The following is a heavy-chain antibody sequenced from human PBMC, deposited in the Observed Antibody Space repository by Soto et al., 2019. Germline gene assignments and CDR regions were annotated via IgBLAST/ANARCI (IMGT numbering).Heavy chain of an antibody. V-gene: IGHV3-23*01. D-gene: IGHD6-19*01. CDR1: GFTFSSYA. CDR2: ISGSGDST. CDR3: AKGVPGIAVAGTGYFQH. J-gene: IGHJ1*01. Sequence: PGGSLRLSCAASGFTFSSYAMSWVRQAPGKGLEWVSGISGSGDSTYYADSVKGRFTISRDNSKNTLYLQMNRLRAEDTAVYYCAKGVPGIAVAGTGYFQHWGKGTLVTVSS.